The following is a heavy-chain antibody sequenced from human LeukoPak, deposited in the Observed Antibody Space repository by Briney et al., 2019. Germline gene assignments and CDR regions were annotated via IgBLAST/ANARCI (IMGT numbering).Heavy chain of an antibody. Sequence: TGGSLRLSCAVSGFTFSSYGMHWVRDAPGKGLERVAFIRNDGSDKYYADSVKGRFTISRDNAKNSLYLQMNRLRAEDAAIYYCARDRRLAAFDYGGQGTLVTVSS. CDR3: ARDRRLAAFDY. CDR2: IRNDGSDK. J-gene: IGHJ4*02. CDR1: GFTFSSYG. D-gene: IGHD6-25*01. V-gene: IGHV3-33*08.